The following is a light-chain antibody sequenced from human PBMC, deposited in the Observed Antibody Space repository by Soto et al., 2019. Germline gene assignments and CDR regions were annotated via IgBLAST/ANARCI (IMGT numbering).Light chain of an antibody. CDR3: CSYAGISSVI. Sequence: QSALTQPRSVSGSPGQSVTISCTGTSSDVGGYNYVSWYQHHPGKAPKPVIYDVSTRPSGVPDRFSGSKSGNTASLTISGLQAEDEADYYCCSYAGISSVIFGGGTKLTVL. V-gene: IGLV2-11*01. CDR1: SSDVGGYNY. CDR2: DVS. J-gene: IGLJ2*01.